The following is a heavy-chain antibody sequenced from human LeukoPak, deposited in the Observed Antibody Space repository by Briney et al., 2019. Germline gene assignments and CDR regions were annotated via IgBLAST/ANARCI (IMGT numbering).Heavy chain of an antibody. CDR1: GYTFTGYG. J-gene: IGHJ6*03. D-gene: IGHD6-19*01. CDR3: ARDTVSSGSVFAYYYYMDV. V-gene: IGHV1-18*01. Sequence: ASVKVSCKASGYTFTGYGISWVRQAPGQGLEWMGWISAYNGNTNYAQKLQGRVTMTTDTSTSTAYMELRSLRSDDTAVYYCARDTVSSGSVFAYYYYMDVWGKGTTVTISS. CDR2: ISAYNGNT.